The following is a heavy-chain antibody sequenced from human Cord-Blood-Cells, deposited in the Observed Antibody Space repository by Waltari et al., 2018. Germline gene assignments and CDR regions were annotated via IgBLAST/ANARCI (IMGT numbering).Heavy chain of an antibody. Sequence: QVQLVESGGGVVQPGRSLRLSCAAPGVTFSSYAMHWVRQAPGKGLEWVAVISYGGSNKYYADSVKGRFTISRDNSKNTLYLQMNSLRAEDTAVYYCARDSTSGGDYWGQGTLVTVSS. CDR1: GVTFSSYA. CDR2: ISYGGSNK. V-gene: IGHV3-30-3*01. CDR3: ARDSTSGGDY. J-gene: IGHJ4*02. D-gene: IGHD2-2*01.